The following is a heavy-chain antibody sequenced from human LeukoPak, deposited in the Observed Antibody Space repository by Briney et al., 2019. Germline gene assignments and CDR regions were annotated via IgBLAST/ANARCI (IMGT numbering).Heavy chain of an antibody. CDR3: ARDSSGWRISYYFDY. Sequence: GGSLRLSCAASGFTFSSYAMSWVRQAPGKGLEWVSAFSGSGGDTYYADSVKGRFTISRDNSKNTLYLQMNSLRAEDTAVYYCARDSSGWRISYYFDYWGQGTLVTVSS. CDR1: GFTFSSYA. D-gene: IGHD6-19*01. V-gene: IGHV3-23*01. CDR2: FSGSGGDT. J-gene: IGHJ4*02.